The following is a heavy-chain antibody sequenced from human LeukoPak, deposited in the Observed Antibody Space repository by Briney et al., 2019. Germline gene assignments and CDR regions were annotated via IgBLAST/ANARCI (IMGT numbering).Heavy chain of an antibody. CDR3: AKVDYWSPENYLDS. CDR1: GFPFGSYA. J-gene: IGHJ4*02. Sequence: SGGSLRLSCAASGFPFGSYAMTWVRQAPGKGLESVSVITDGADTYYADSVKGRFTISRDNSQNTVHLQMDNLRADDTAVYYSAKVDYWSPENYLDSWGQGTLVTVSS. CDR2: ITDGADT. D-gene: IGHD1-1*01. V-gene: IGHV3-23*01.